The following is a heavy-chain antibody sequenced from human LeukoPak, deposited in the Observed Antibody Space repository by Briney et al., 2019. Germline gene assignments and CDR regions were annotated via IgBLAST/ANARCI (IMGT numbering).Heavy chain of an antibody. Sequence: SETLSLTCAVYGGSFSGYYWSWIRQPPGKGLEWIGEINHSGSTNYNPSLKSRVTISVDTSKNQFSMKLTSVTAADTAVYYCAKGAGPPWFDPWGQGTLVTVSS. D-gene: IGHD6-19*01. J-gene: IGHJ5*02. CDR3: AKGAGPPWFDP. V-gene: IGHV4-34*01. CDR2: INHSGST. CDR1: GGSFSGYY.